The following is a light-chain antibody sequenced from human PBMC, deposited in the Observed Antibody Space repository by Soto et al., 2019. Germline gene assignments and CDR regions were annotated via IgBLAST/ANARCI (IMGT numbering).Light chain of an antibody. Sequence: QSVLTQPPSVSGAPGQRVTISCTGSSSNIGAGFEIHWYQQLPGTAPKPLIYGNSNRLSGVPDRFSGSKSGTSASLAITGLQAEDEADYYCQSYDNSLSGYVFGTGTKVTVL. J-gene: IGLJ1*01. CDR3: QSYDNSLSGYV. CDR2: GNS. CDR1: SSNIGAGFE. V-gene: IGLV1-40*01.